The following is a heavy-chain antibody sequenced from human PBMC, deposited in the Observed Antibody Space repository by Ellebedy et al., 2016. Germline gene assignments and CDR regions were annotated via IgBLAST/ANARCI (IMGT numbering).Heavy chain of an antibody. CDR1: GFSFSSVY. D-gene: IGHD1-26*01. V-gene: IGHV3-15*07. CDR2: IKRIIDGATT. J-gene: IGHJ6*02. Sequence: GESLKISCAASGFSFSSVYMNWVRQAPGEGLEWVGRIKRIIDGATTDYIAPVKGRFTISRDDSQNMVYLQMNSLKPEDTAVYYCASRATIVDGTDLPMDYYYGMDVWGHGTTVTVSS. CDR3: ASRATIVDGTDLPMDYYYGMDV.